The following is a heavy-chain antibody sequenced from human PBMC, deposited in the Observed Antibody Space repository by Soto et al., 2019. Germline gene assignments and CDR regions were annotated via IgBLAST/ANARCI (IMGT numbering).Heavy chain of an antibody. Sequence: SETLSLTCTVSGGSISSYYWSWIRQPPGKGLEWIGYIYYSGSTNYNPSLKSRVTISVDTSKNQFSLKLSSVTAADTAVYYCARGGRYYYGSGRFTDNYYYYYGMDVWGQGTTVTVSS. D-gene: IGHD3-10*01. V-gene: IGHV4-59*12. J-gene: IGHJ6*02. CDR2: IYYSGST. CDR1: GGSISSYY. CDR3: ARGGRYYYGSGRFTDNYYYYYGMDV.